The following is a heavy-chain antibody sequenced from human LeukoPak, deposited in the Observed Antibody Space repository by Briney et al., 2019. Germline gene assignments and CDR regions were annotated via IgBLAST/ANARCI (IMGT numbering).Heavy chain of an antibody. J-gene: IGHJ6*03. Sequence: SQTLSLTCAISGDSVSSNSAAWNWIRQSPSRGLEWLGRTYYRSKWYNDYAVSVKSRITINPDTSKNQFSLQLNSVTPEDTAVYYCTSPPAGTPTTPEEIYYYYMDVWGKGTTVTVSS. CDR2: TYYRSKWYN. CDR3: TSPPAGTPTTPEEIYYYYMDV. V-gene: IGHV6-1*01. D-gene: IGHD6-13*01. CDR1: GDSVSSNSAA.